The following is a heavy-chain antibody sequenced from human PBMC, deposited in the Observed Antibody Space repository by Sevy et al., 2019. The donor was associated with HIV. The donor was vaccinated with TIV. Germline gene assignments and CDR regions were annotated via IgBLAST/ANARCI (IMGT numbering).Heavy chain of an antibody. CDR2: ISPNGGST. V-gene: IGHV3-23*01. D-gene: IGHD2-21*01. CDR3: AKESLDGYY. J-gene: IGHJ4*02. Sequence: GGSLRLSCAASGLSFNTYVMSWVRQAPGKGLQWVSTISPNGGSTYYADSVKGRFTISRDNSRNTVFLQVNSLRAEDTAVYYCAKESLDGYYWVQGTLVTVSS. CDR1: GLSFNTYV.